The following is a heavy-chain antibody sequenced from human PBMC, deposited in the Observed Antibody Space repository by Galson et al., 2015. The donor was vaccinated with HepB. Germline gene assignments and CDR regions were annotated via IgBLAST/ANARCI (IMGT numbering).Heavy chain of an antibody. Sequence: SLRLSCAASGFTFSSYSMNWVRQAPGKGLEWVSSISSSSSYIYYADSVKGRFTISRDNAKNSLYLQMNSLRAEDTAVYYCARVLWLGRRGESDYWGQGTLVTVSS. J-gene: IGHJ4*02. D-gene: IGHD2-21*01. CDR2: ISSSSSYI. V-gene: IGHV3-21*03. CDR1: GFTFSSYS. CDR3: ARVLWLGRRGESDY.